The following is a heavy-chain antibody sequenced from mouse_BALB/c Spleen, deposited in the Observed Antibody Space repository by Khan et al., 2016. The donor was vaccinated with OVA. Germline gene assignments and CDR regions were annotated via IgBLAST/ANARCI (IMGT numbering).Heavy chain of an antibody. CDR2: INPTSGYT. CDR3: ARDRIDY. J-gene: IGHJ2*01. Sequence: QVQLQQSGTELAKPGASVKMSCKASGHTFTTYWMHWVKQRPGQGLEWIGYINPTSGYTEYNEKFKDKATLSADKSSSTAYLQLSSLTSEDSAVYYCARDRIDYWGQGPTLTVSS. V-gene: IGHV1-7*01. CDR1: GHTFTTYW.